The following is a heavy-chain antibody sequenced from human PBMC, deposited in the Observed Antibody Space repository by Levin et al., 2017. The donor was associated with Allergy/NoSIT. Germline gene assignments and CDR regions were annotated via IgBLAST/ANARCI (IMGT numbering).Heavy chain of an antibody. Sequence: NSSETLSLTCAASGITFSNAWMSWARQAPGKGLEWVGRIKSKTDGGTTEYAAPVKGRFTISRDDSKNTLYLQMNSLKTEDTAVYFCTTYSSSWYYFDYWGQGTLVTVSS. V-gene: IGHV3-15*01. J-gene: IGHJ4*02. CDR1: GITFSNAW. CDR3: TTYSSSWYYFDY. D-gene: IGHD6-13*01. CDR2: IKSKTDGGTT.